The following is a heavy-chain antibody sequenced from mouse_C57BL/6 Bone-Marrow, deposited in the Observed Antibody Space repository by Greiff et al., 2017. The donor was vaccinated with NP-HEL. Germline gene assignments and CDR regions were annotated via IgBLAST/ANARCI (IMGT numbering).Heavy chain of an antibody. J-gene: IGHJ4*01. V-gene: IGHV5-9*01. Sequence: EVKLVESGGGLVKPGGSLKLSCAASGFTFSSYTMSWVRQTPEKRLEWVATISGGGGNTYYPDSVKGRFTISRDNAKNTLYLQMSSLRSEDTALYYCAIPYYYAMDYWGQGTSVTVSS. CDR2: ISGGGGNT. CDR3: AIPYYYAMDY. CDR1: GFTFSSYT.